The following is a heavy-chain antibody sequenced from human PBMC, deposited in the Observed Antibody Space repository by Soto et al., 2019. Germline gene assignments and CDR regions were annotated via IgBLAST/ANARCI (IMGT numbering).Heavy chain of an antibody. CDR2: ISYDGSNK. CDR3: ASPRLSSDGTTPIDY. V-gene: IGHV3-30-3*01. D-gene: IGHD1-1*01. Sequence: QVQLVESGGGVVQPGRSLRLSCAASGFTFSSYAMHWARQAPGKGLEWVAVISYDGSNKYYADSVKGRFTISRDNSKNTRYLQMNSRRAEDTAVYYCASPRLSSDGTTPIDYWGQGTLVTVSS. CDR1: GFTFSSYA. J-gene: IGHJ4*02.